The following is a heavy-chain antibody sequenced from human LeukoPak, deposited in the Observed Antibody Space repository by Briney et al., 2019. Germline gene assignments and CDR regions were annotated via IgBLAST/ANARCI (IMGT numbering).Heavy chain of an antibody. V-gene: IGHV3-9*01. CDR2: ISWNSGSI. CDR1: GFTLDDYA. Sequence: GGSLRLSCAASGFTLDDYAMHWVRQAPGKGLEWVSGISWNSGSIGYADSVKGRFTISRDNAKNSLYLQMNSLRAEDTALYYCAKDFAPYSSGWYVYDYWGQGTLVTVSS. CDR3: AKDFAPYSSGWYVYDY. J-gene: IGHJ4*02. D-gene: IGHD6-13*01.